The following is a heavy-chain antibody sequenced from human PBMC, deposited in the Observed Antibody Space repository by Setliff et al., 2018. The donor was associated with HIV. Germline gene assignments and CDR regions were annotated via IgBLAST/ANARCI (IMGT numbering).Heavy chain of an antibody. V-gene: IGHV1-18*01. CDR3: TEVVPVNPGYFND. CDR1: GYTFTNNG. J-gene: IGHJ1*01. CDR2: ISGDNGNT. Sequence: ASVKVSCKASGYTFTNNGINWVRQAPGQGLEWMGWISGDNGNTKYAQKLQGRVTMTTDTSTSTAYMELRNLRSDDTAVYYCTEVVPVNPGYFNDWGQGTLVTVSS. D-gene: IGHD2-15*01.